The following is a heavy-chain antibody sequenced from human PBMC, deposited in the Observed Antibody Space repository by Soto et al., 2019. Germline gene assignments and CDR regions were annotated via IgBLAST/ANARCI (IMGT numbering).Heavy chain of an antibody. CDR1: GGSITTNW. CDR2: IYHSGTT. Sequence: QVHLQESGPGLVKPSGTLSLTCAVSGGSITTNWWSWVRQPPGKGLEWIGEIYHSGTTNYNPSLRGRVAISVDKSNNRFSLNLNSVTAANSAIYYFARHIAVPRTRGFDYWGQGNLVTVSS. D-gene: IGHD6-19*01. CDR3: ARHIAVPRTRGFDY. J-gene: IGHJ4*02. V-gene: IGHV4-4*02.